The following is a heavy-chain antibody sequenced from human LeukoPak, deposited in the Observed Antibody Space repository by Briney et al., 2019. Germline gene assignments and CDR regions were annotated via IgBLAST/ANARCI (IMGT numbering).Heavy chain of an antibody. V-gene: IGHV1-69*13. CDR1: GGTFSSYA. J-gene: IGHJ6*03. CDR2: IIPIFGTA. D-gene: IGHD5-18*01. CDR3: ARGSRQLWSPRYYYYYYMDV. Sequence: SVKVSCKASGGTFSSYAISWVRQAPGQGLEWMGGIIPIFGTANYAQKFQGRVTITADESTSTAYMELSSLRSEDTAVYYCARGSRQLWSPRYYYYYYMDVWGKGTTVTISS.